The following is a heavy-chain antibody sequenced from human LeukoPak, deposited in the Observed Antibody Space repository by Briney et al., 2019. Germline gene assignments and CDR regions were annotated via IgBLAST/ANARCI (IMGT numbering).Heavy chain of an antibody. CDR2: IYPGDSDT. Sequence: GESLKISCKGSGYSFTSYWIGWVRPMPGKGLEWMGIIYPGDSDTRYSPSFQGQVTISADKSISTAYLQWSSLKASDTAMYYCARRRQRGYSSSWYVDAFDIWGQGTMVTVSS. D-gene: IGHD6-13*01. V-gene: IGHV5-51*01. J-gene: IGHJ3*02. CDR3: ARRRQRGYSSSWYVDAFDI. CDR1: GYSFTSYW.